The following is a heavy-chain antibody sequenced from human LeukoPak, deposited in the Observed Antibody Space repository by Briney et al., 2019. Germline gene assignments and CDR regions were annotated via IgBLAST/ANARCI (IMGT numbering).Heavy chain of an antibody. CDR1: GGSISSHY. CDR2: IYYSGST. D-gene: IGHD3-22*01. J-gene: IGHJ5*02. V-gene: IGHV4-59*11. CDR3: AKHLTNAYYDMIWFDP. Sequence: SETLSLTCAVSGGSISSHYWSWIRQPPGKGLEWIGYIYYSGSTNYNPSLRRRVTISVDTSKSQFSLKLSSVTAADTAVYYCAKHLTNAYYDMIWFDPWGQGTLVTVSS.